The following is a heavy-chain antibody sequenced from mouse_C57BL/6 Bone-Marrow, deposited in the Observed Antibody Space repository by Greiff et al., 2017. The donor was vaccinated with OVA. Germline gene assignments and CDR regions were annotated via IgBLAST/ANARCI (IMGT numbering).Heavy chain of an antibody. D-gene: IGHD4-1*01. V-gene: IGHV1-82*01. CDR3: ASNWSGYFDY. CDR2: IYPGDGDT. CDR1: GYAFSSSW. Sequence: QVQLKESGPELVKPGASVKISCKASGYAFSSSWMNWVKQRPGKGLEWIGRIYPGDGDTNYNGKFKGKATLTADKSSSTAYMQLSSLTSEDSAVYFCASNWSGYFDYWGQGTTLTVSS. J-gene: IGHJ2*01.